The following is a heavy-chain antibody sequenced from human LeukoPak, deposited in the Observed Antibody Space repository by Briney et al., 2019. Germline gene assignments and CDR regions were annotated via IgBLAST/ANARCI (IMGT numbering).Heavy chain of an antibody. CDR1: GYTFTSYG. CDR2: ISAYNGNT. CDR3: ARNYYDSSGYYRQTPFDY. D-gene: IGHD3-22*01. V-gene: IGHV1-18*01. Sequence: ASVKVSCKASGYTFTSYGISWVRQAPGQGLEWMGWISAYNGNTDYAQKLQGRGTMTTDTSTSTAYMELRSLRSDYTAVYYCARNYYDSSGYYRQTPFDYWGQGTLVTVSS. J-gene: IGHJ4*02.